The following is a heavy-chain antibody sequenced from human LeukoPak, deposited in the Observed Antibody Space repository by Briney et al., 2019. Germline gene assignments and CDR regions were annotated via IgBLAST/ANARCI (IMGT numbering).Heavy chain of an antibody. CDR3: ANPISSGGYNAFDI. CDR2: ISSSGSTI. D-gene: IGHD2-15*01. J-gene: IGHJ3*02. Sequence: GGSLRLSCAASGFTFSSYEMNWVRQAPGKGLEWVSYISSSGSTIYYADSVKGRFTISRDNAKNSLYLQMNSLRAEDTAVYYCANPISSGGYNAFDIWGQGTMVAVSS. V-gene: IGHV3-48*03. CDR1: GFTFSSYE.